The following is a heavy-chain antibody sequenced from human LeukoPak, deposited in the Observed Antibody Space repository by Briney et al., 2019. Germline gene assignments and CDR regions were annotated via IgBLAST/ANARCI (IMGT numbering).Heavy chain of an antibody. CDR3: ARYGDSSVYYSADAFDI. J-gene: IGHJ3*02. Sequence: GGSLRLSCSAAGFTFKSYPMHWVRQAPGKGLEFVSAISSNGGSTYYADSVKGRFTISRDNAKNSLYLQMNSLRAEDTAVYYCARYGDSSVYYSADAFDIWGQGTMVTVSS. D-gene: IGHD3-22*01. CDR2: ISSNGGST. CDR1: GFTFKSYP. V-gene: IGHV3-64*04.